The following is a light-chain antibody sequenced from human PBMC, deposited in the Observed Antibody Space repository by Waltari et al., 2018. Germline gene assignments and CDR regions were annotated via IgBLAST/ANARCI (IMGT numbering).Light chain of an antibody. CDR3: SSYTSSSTLWV. V-gene: IGLV2-14*03. J-gene: IGLJ3*02. CDR2: DVS. CDR1: SSEVGGYNY. Sequence: QSALTQPASVSGSPGQSITISCTGTSSEVGGYNYVSWYQQHPGKAPKLMISDVSNRPSGVSNRFSGSKSGNTASLTISGLQAEDGADYYCSSYTSSSTLWVFGGGTKLTVL.